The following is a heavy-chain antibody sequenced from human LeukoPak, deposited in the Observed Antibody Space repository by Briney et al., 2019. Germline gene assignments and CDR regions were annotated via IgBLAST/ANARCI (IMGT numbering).Heavy chain of an antibody. CDR1: GFTFSNYG. Sequence: GGSLRLSCAVSGFTFSNYGMSWVRQAPGMGLEWVSAIADGGETTYYADSVKGRFTISRDYSKNTLYLQMNSPRAEDTAVYYCPRKAARTSGYDYWGQGILVTVSS. D-gene: IGHD3-22*01. CDR2: IADGGETT. CDR3: PRKAARTSGYDY. J-gene: IGHJ4*02. V-gene: IGHV3-23*01.